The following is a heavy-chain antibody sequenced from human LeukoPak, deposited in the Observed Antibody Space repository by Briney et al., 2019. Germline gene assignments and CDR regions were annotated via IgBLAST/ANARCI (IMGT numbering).Heavy chain of an antibody. CDR2: INPNSGNT. CDR3: ARTLRSINYYYYCGMDG. J-gene: IGHJ6*02. D-gene: IGHD4-17*01. Sequence: ASVTVSCKASGYTFTGYLMHWVRPPPGQGLAWMGWINPNSGNTNYAQKFQGRVTIIRDTAISTAYMELSRLRSDDTAVYYCARTLRSINYYYYCGMDGWGQGTTVTVAS. CDR1: GYTFTGYL. V-gene: IGHV1-2*02.